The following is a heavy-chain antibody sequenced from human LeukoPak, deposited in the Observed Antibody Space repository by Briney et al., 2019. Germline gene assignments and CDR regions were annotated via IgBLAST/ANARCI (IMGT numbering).Heavy chain of an antibody. J-gene: IGHJ1*01. CDR3: ARRRYYDGSGYLE. V-gene: IGHV4-39*01. Sequence: SETLSLXCSVSGDSISRSDSYWVWIRQPPGKGLEWIGTIYYSGRTYYSPSLNSRVTMSVDTSSNQFSLNLRSVTAADTAVYYSARRRYYDGSGYLEWGQGTLLSVSS. CDR1: GDSISRSDSY. D-gene: IGHD3-22*01. CDR2: IYYSGRT.